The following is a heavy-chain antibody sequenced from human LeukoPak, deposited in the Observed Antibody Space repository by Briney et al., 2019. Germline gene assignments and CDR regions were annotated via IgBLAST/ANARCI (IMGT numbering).Heavy chain of an antibody. CDR2: VHHSKGT. V-gene: IGHV4-4*02. CDR1: GGSISSDGW. CDR3: ARGGYSGYDSDY. D-gene: IGHD5-12*01. J-gene: IGHJ4*02. Sequence: PSGTLSLTCTVSGGSISSDGWWSWVRQPPGKGLEWIGEVHHSKGTNYRPSLKSRVTISVDTSKNQFSLKLSSVTPEDTAVYYCARGGYSGYDSDYWGQGTLVTVSS.